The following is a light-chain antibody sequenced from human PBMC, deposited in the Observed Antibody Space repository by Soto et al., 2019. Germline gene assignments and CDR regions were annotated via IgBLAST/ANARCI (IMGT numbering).Light chain of an antibody. Sequence: DIQMTQSPSTLSASVGDRVTITCRASQSISSWLAWYQQKPGKAPKLLIYDASSLDSGVPSRFSGSGAGTAFTLTISSRQPDDFATYYYQQYNSYSRTFGQGTKVEIK. CDR2: DAS. CDR1: QSISSW. J-gene: IGKJ1*01. CDR3: QQYNSYSRT. V-gene: IGKV1-5*01.